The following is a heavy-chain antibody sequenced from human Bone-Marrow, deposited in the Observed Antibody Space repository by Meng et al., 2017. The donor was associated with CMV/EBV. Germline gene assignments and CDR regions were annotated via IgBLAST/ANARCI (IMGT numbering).Heavy chain of an antibody. CDR2: ITTYNGDT. D-gene: IGHD2-2*01. J-gene: IGHJ6*02. CDR1: GFRFDNYA. V-gene: IGHV1-18*01. CDR3: ARGRIRYCSSTSCSHYYGMDV. Sequence: ASVKVSCKASGFRFDNYAISWVRQAPGQGLEWMGWITTYNGDTEYAQSLQGRVTMTADTSTSTAYMELRSLRSDDTAVYYCARGRIRYCSSTSCSHYYGMDVWGQGTTVTVSS.